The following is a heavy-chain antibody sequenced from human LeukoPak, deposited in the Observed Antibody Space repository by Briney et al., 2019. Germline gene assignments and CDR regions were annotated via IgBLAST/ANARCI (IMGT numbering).Heavy chain of an antibody. V-gene: IGHV1-2*02. CDR2: INPNSGGT. J-gene: IGHJ1*01. CDR3: ARQNDCSSTSCFRTYTSELQH. CDR1: GYTFTGYY. D-gene: IGHD2-2*01. Sequence: EASVKVSCKASGYTFTGYYMHWVRQAPRQGLEWMGWINPNSGGTNYAQKFQGRVTMTRDTSISTAYMELSRLRSDDTAVYYCARQNDCSSTSCFRTYTSELQHWGQGTLVTVSS.